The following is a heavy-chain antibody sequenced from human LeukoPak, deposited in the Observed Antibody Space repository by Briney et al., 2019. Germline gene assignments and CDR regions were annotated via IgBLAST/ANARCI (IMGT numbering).Heavy chain of an antibody. CDR2: ISAYNGNT. J-gene: IGHJ6*02. CDR1: GYTFTSYG. V-gene: IGHV1-18*01. D-gene: IGHD3-22*01. Sequence: ASVKVSCKASGYTFTSYGISWVRQAPGQGLEWMGWISAYNGNTNYAQKVQGRVTMTTDTATSTAYMELRSLRSDDTAVYYCARELGADYYDSSGYYYGMEVWGQGTTVTVSS. CDR3: ARELGADYYDSSGYYYGMEV.